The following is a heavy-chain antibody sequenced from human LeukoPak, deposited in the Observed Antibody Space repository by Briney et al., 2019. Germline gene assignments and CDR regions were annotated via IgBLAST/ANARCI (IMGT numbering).Heavy chain of an antibody. CDR2: SGST. CDR3: ARERIRDSSGNYPSDFDY. CDR1: GYSISSGYY. V-gene: IGHV4-38-2*02. J-gene: IGHJ4*02. Sequence: KSSETLSLTCTVSGYSISSGYYWGWIRQPPGKGLEWIGSGSTYYNPSLKSRVTISVDTSKNQFSLKLSSVTAADTAVYYCARERIRDSSGNYPSDFDYWGQGTLATVSS. D-gene: IGHD3-22*01.